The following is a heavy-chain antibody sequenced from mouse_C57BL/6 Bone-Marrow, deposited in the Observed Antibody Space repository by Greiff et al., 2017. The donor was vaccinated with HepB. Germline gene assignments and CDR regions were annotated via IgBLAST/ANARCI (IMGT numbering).Heavy chain of an antibody. CDR1: GYTFTSYW. V-gene: IGHV1-55*01. Sequence: VKLQQPGAELVKPGASVKMSCKASGYTFTSYWITWVKQRPGQGLEWIGDIYPGSGSTNYNEKFKSKATLTVDTSSSTAYMQLSSLTSEDSAVYYCARWGDRITTVVADYWGQGTTLTVSS. CDR2: IYPGSGST. D-gene: IGHD1-1*01. J-gene: IGHJ2*01. CDR3: ARWGDRITTVVADY.